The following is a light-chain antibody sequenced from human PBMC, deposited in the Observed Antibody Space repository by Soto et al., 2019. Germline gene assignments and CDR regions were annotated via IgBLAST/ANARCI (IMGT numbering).Light chain of an antibody. CDR2: GAS. V-gene: IGKV3-20*01. CDR3: QQYGSSLPIT. Sequence: EIVLTQSPGTLSLSPGERATLSCRASQSVSSSYLAWYQQKPGQAPRLLIYGASSRATGIPDRFSGSGSGTXXXXXIXXXEXEXFAVYYCQQYGSSLPITFGQGTRLEIK. CDR1: QSVSSSY. J-gene: IGKJ5*01.